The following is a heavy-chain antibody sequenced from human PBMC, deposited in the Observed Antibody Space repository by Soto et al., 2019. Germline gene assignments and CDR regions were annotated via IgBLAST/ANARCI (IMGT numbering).Heavy chain of an antibody. V-gene: IGHV3-74*01. CDR1: VFTFSSYW. CDR2: INSDGSTT. Sequence: QPWWSLRLSCSASVFTFSSYWMHWVRQAPGKGLVWVSRINSDGSTTSYADSVKGRFTISRDNAKNTLYLQMNSLRAEDTAVYYCARVVYGMDVWGQGTTVTVSS. CDR3: ARVVYGMDV. J-gene: IGHJ6*02.